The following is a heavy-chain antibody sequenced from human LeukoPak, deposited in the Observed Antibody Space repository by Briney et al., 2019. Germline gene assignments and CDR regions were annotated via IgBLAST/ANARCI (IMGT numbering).Heavy chain of an antibody. V-gene: IGHV3-23*01. D-gene: IGHD3-22*01. CDR2: ISGSGGST. J-gene: IGHJ6*02. CDR1: GFTFSSYA. CDR3: ARDTSSGYYEVYYYGMDV. Sequence: GGSLRLSCAASGFTFSSYAMSWVRQAPGKGLEWVSAISGSGGSTYYADSVKGRFTISRDNSKNTLYLQMNSLRAEDTAVYYCARDTSSGYYEVYYYGMDVWGQGTTVTVSS.